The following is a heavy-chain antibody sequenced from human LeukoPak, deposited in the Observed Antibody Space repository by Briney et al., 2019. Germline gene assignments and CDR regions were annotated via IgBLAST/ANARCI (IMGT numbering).Heavy chain of an antibody. Sequence: GGSLRLSCAASGFTFSSYAMHWVRQAPGKGLEWVAVISYDGSNKYYADSVKGRFTISRDNSKNTLYLQMNSLRAEDTAVYYCARGRGRGLVGAQGYFDYWGQGTLVTVSS. J-gene: IGHJ4*02. V-gene: IGHV3-30-3*01. D-gene: IGHD1-26*01. CDR1: GFTFSSYA. CDR2: ISYDGSNK. CDR3: ARGRGRGLVGAQGYFDY.